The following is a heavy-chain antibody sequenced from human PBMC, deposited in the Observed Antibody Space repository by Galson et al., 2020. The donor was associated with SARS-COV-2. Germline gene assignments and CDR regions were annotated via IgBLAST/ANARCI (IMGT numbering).Heavy chain of an antibody. Sequence: TGGSLRLSCAASGFTFSSCWMHWVRQAPGKGLVWVSRINSDGSSTSYADSVKGRFTISRDNAKNTLYLQMNSLRAEDTAVYYCARVGTRSGWKYYFYYWGQGTLVTVSS. V-gene: IGHV3-74*01. CDR3: ARVGTRSGWKYYFYY. J-gene: IGHJ4*02. D-gene: IGHD6-19*01. CDR2: INSDGSST. CDR1: GFTFSSCW.